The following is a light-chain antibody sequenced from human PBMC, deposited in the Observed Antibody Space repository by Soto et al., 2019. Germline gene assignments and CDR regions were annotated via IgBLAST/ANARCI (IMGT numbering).Light chain of an antibody. Sequence: QSVLTQPPSASGTPGQRVTISCSGSSSNIGSNTVNWYQQLPGTAPKLLMYSNNERPSGVSDRFSGSKSGTSASLAISGLQSEDEADYYCAAWDDSLNGPVFGGGTKLTVL. V-gene: IGLV1-44*01. J-gene: IGLJ3*02. CDR3: AAWDDSLNGPV. CDR1: SSNIGSNT. CDR2: SNN.